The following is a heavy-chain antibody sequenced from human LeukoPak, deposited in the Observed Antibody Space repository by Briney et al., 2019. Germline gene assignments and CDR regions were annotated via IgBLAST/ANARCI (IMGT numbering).Heavy chain of an antibody. V-gene: IGHV1-69*01. CDR3: AVDIGCSYGSIFDP. J-gene: IGHJ5*02. CDR2: IIPIFGTA. D-gene: IGHD5-18*01. CDR1: GGTFSSYA. Sequence: GASVKVSCKASGGTFSSYAISWVRQAPGQGLEWMGGIIPIFGTANYAQKFQGRVTITADESTSTAYMELSSLRSEDTAVYYCAVDIGCSYGSIFDPWGQGTLVTVSS.